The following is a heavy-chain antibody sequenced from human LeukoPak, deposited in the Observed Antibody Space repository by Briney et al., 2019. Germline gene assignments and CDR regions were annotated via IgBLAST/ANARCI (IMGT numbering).Heavy chain of an antibody. V-gene: IGHV3-7*03. D-gene: IGHD1-26*01. CDR1: GFTFSSYW. CDR3: AKAEWDLGSGAFDI. Sequence: GGSLRLSCAASGFTFSSYWMSWVRQAPGKGLEWVANIKQDGSEKYYVDSVKGRFTISRDNAKNSLYLQMNSLRAEDTALYYCAKAEWDLGSGAFDIWGQGTMVTVSS. J-gene: IGHJ3*02. CDR2: IKQDGSEK.